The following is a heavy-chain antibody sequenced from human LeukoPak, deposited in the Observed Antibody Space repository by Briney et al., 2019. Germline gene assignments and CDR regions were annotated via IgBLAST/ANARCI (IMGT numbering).Heavy chain of an antibody. Sequence: GASVKVSCMASGGTFSSYAISWVRQAPGQGLEWMGGIIPIFGTANYAQKFQGRVTITTDESTSTAYMELSSLRSEDTAVYYCARASGGYDLPFDYWGQGTLVTVSS. V-gene: IGHV1-69*05. CDR3: ARASGGYDLPFDY. CDR1: GGTFSSYA. D-gene: IGHD5-12*01. CDR2: IIPIFGTA. J-gene: IGHJ4*02.